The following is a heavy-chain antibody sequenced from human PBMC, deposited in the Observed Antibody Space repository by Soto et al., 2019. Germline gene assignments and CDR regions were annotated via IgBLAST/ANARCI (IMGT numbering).Heavy chain of an antibody. Sequence: VQLVESGGDLVQPGRSLRLSCAASGFTFDDYAMHWVRQAPGKGLEWVSGISWNSGTIGYADSVKGRFTISRDNAKNSLYLQMNSLRTEDTALYYCAKAPAAYCSSTSSYGDYFDYWGQGTLVSVSS. J-gene: IGHJ4*02. CDR1: GFTFDDYA. D-gene: IGHD2-2*01. CDR2: ISWNSGTI. V-gene: IGHV3-9*01. CDR3: AKAPAAYCSSTSSYGDYFDY.